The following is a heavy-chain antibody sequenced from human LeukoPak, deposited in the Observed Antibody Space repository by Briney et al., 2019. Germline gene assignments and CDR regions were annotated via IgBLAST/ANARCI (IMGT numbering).Heavy chain of an antibody. CDR3: AKGPDIAAARSWFDP. J-gene: IGHJ5*02. V-gene: IGHV3-23*01. CDR1: GFTFSNYA. CDR2: ISGSGGST. D-gene: IGHD6-13*01. Sequence: GGSLRLSCAASGFTFSNYAMSWVRQPPGKGLEWVSAISGSGGSTYYADSVKGRLTISRDNSKNTLYLQMNSLRAEDTAVYYCAKGPDIAAARSWFDPWGQGTLVTVSS.